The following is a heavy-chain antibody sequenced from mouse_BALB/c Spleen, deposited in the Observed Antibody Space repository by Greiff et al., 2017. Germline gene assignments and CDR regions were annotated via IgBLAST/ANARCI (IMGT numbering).Heavy chain of an antibody. V-gene: IGHV1-47*01. J-gene: IGHJ3*01. CDR1: GYTFTTYP. CDR2: FHPYNDDT. Sequence: QVQLQQSGAELVKPGASVKMSCKAFGYTFTTYPIEWMKQNHGKSLEWIGNFHPYNDDTKYNEKFKDKATLTVDKSSSTAYMQLSSPTSEDSAVYYCATTPFAYWGQGTLVTVSA. CDR3: ATTPFAY.